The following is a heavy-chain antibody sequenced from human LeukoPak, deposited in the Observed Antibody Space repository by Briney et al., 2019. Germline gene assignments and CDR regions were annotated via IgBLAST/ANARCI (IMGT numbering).Heavy chain of an antibody. CDR1: GFTFSSYN. D-gene: IGHD6-6*01. Sequence: GGSLRLSCAASGFTFSSYNMNWVRQAPGKGLEWVSSISSSSSYIYYADSVKGRFTISRDNAKNSLYLQMNSLRAEDTAVYYCAREYSSSAFDIWGQGTMVTVSS. CDR3: AREYSSSAFDI. J-gene: IGHJ3*02. V-gene: IGHV3-21*01. CDR2: ISSSSSYI.